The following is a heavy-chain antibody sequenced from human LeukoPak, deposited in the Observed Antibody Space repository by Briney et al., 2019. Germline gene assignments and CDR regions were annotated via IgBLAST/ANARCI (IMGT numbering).Heavy chain of an antibody. J-gene: IGHJ4*02. CDR1: GGSVSSGSYY. CDR2: IYYSGST. V-gene: IGHV4-61*01. CDR3: ASRLMIAVAASGRSDYFDY. D-gene: IGHD6-19*01. Sequence: PSETLSLTCTVSGGSVSSGSYYWSWIRQPPGKGLEWIGYIYYSGSTNYNPSLKSRVTISVDTSKNQFSLKLSSVTAADTAVYYCASRLMIAVAASGRSDYFDYWGQGILVTVSS.